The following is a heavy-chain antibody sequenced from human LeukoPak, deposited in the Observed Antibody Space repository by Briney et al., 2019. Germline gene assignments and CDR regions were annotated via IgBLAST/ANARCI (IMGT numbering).Heavy chain of an antibody. Sequence: ASVKVSCKASGYTFTSYGISWVRQATGQGLEWMGWMNPNSGNTGYAQKFQGRVTMTRNTSISTAYMELSSLRSEDTAVYYCARGGGYSSSSGRYYYYYGMDVWGQGTTVTVSS. CDR1: GYTFTSYG. J-gene: IGHJ6*02. D-gene: IGHD6-6*01. CDR3: ARGGGYSSSSGRYYYYYGMDV. CDR2: MNPNSGNT. V-gene: IGHV1-8*02.